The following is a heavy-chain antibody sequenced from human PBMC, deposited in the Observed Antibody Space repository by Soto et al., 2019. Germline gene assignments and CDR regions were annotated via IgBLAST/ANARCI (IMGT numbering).Heavy chain of an antibody. V-gene: IGHV1-3*01. J-gene: IGHJ3*02. CDR1: GYTFTSYG. CDR3: ARDRTYYYDSSGYPSDAFDI. Sequence: ASVKVSCKASGYTFTSYGISWVRQAPGQRLEWMGWINAGNGNTKYSQKFQGRVTITRDTSASTAYMELSSLRSEDTAVYYCARDRTYYYDSSGYPSDAFDIWGQGTMVTVSS. D-gene: IGHD3-22*01. CDR2: INAGNGNT.